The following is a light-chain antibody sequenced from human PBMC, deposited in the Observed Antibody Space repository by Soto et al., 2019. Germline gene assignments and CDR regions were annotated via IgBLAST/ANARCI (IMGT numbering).Light chain of an antibody. Sequence: ALTQPASVSGSPGQSITISCTGTSSDVGGYNYVSWYQQHPGKAPKLMIYEVSNRPSGVSNRFSGSKSGNTASLTISGLQAEDQADYYCSSYTSSSTLVFGTGTKVTVL. CDR1: SSDVGGYNY. CDR3: SSYTSSSTLV. J-gene: IGLJ1*01. CDR2: EVS. V-gene: IGLV2-14*01.